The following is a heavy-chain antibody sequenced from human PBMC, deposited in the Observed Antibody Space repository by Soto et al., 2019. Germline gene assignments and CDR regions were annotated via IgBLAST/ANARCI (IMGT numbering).Heavy chain of an antibody. CDR1: GGTFGSDA. CDR3: ARDRTDSGYYTNWLDP. V-gene: IGHV1-69*06. Sequence: SVKVSCKASGGTFGSDAITWVRQAPGQGLEWVGRIIPIFGTTNYAQNLQGRVTISADKSALTSYMELHSLTSDDTALYYCARDRTDSGYYTNWLDPWGQGTQVTVSS. D-gene: IGHD3-22*01. J-gene: IGHJ5*02. CDR2: IIPIFGTT.